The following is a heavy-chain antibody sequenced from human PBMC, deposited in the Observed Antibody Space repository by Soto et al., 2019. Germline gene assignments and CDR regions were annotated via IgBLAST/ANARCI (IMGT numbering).Heavy chain of an antibody. J-gene: IGHJ4*02. CDR1: GFTFSSYG. V-gene: IGHV3-33*01. CDR3: ARPGGEGLQGFDY. D-gene: IGHD2-21*01. CDR2: IWYDGSNK. Sequence: QVQLVESGGGVVQPGRSLRLSCAASGFTFSSYGMHWVRQAPGKGLEWVAVIWYDGSNKYYADSVKGRFTISRDNSKNTLYLQMNSLRAEDTAVYYCARPGGEGLQGFDYWGQGTLVTVSS.